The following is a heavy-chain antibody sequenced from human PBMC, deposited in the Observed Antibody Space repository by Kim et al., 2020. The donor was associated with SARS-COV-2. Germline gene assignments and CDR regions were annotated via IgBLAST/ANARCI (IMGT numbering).Heavy chain of an antibody. CDR1: GGSISSYY. J-gene: IGHJ4*02. V-gene: IGHV4-59*01. CDR2: IYYSGST. CDR3: ATMGRDGYSDY. D-gene: IGHD2-15*01. Sequence: SETLSLTCTVSGGSISSYYWSWIRQPPGKGLEWIGYIYYSGSTNYNPSLESRVTISVDTSKNQFSLKLSSVTAADTAVYYCATMGRDGYSDYWGQGTLVTVSS.